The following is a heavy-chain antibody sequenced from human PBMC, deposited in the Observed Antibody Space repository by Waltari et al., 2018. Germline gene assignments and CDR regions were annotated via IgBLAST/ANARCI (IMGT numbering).Heavy chain of an antibody. V-gene: IGHV3-23*01. J-gene: IGHJ5*02. D-gene: IGHD2-2*01. CDR1: GFTFSSYD. CDR3: AKGPAARTNWFDP. Sequence: EVQLLESGGGLVQPGGSLRLSCAASGFTFSSYDMGWVRQAPGKGLVWVSVIGSSGRNTYYADSVKGRFTISRDDSKNTLYLQMNSLRAEDTAVYYCAKGPAARTNWFDPWGQGTLVTVSS. CDR2: IGSSGRNT.